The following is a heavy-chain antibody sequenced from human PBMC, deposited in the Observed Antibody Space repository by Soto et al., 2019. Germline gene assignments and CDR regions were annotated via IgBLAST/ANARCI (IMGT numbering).Heavy chain of an antibody. CDR2: ISAYNGNT. CDR1: GYTFTSYG. Sequence: ASVKVSCKASGYTFTSYGISWVRQAPGQGLEWMGWISAYNGNTNYAQKLQGRVTMTTDTSTSTAYMELRSLRSDDTAVYYCARDGGGYYYGSGSPKLFDPWGQGTLVTVSS. V-gene: IGHV1-18*01. J-gene: IGHJ5*02. CDR3: ARDGGGYYYGSGSPKLFDP. D-gene: IGHD3-10*01.